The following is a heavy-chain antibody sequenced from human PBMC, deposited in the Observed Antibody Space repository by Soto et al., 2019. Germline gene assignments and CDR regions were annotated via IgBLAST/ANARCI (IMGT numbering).Heavy chain of an antibody. CDR2: ISSSSSYI. J-gene: IGHJ4*02. V-gene: IGHV3-21*01. D-gene: IGHD3-22*01. Sequence: SLRLSWSSSLFTFSSYSMNWVRHTPLKWLEWVSSISSSSSYIYYADSVKGRFTISRDNAKNSLYLQMNSLRAEDTAVYYCARVRYYYDSSGYLDYWGQGTLVTVSS. CDR3: ARVRYYYDSSGYLDY. CDR1: LFTFSSYS.